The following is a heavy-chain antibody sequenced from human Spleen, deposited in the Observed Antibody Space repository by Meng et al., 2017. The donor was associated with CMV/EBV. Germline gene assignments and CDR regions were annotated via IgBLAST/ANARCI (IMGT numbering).Heavy chain of an antibody. CDR3: ARETRRDFRSGSYMDS. CDR2: SSYPVHT. J-gene: IGHJ4*02. D-gene: IGHD3-10*01. Sequence: SIHMCDFYSTWIRQHPGKGREWTGYSSYPVHTYSNPSLKSRSTISVETSKNQFALKVNSVTAADTAVYYCARETRRDFRSGSYMDSWGQGTLVTVSS. V-gene: IGHV4-31*02. CDR1: SIHMCDFY.